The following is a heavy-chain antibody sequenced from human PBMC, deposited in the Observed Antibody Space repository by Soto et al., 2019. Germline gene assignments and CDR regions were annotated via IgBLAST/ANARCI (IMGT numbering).Heavy chain of an antibody. J-gene: IGHJ4*02. CDR1: GGSVSSGSYY. V-gene: IGHV4-61*01. CDR2: IYYSGST. D-gene: IGHD3-10*01. Sequence: LSLTCTVSGGSVSSGSYYWSWIRHPPGKGLEWIGYIYYSGSTNYNPSPKSRVTISVDTSKNQFSLKLGSVTAADTAVYYCAVGFQLRGYFDYWRQRTLVTVSS. CDR3: AVGFQLRGYFDY.